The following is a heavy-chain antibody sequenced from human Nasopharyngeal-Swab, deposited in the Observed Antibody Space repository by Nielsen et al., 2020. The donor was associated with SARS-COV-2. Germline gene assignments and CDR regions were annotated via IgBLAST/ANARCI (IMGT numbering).Heavy chain of an antibody. V-gene: IGHV4-30-4*01. J-gene: IGHJ4*02. D-gene: IGHD6-13*01. CDR2: IYYSGST. CDR1: GGSISSGDYY. Sequence: SETLSLTCTGSGGSISSGDYYWSWIRQPPGKGLEWIGYIYYSGSTYYNPSLKSRVTISVDTSKNQFSLKLSSVTAADTAVYYCARVFEAAAGLDYWGQGTLVTVSS. CDR3: ARVFEAAAGLDY.